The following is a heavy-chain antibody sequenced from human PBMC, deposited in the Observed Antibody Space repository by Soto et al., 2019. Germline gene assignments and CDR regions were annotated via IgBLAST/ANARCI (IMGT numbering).Heavy chain of an antibody. CDR2: ISSKAYGGTT. Sequence: GGSLRLSCTASGFTFGDYAMSWFRQAPGKGLEWVGFISSKAYGGTTEYAASGKGRFTITRHDAKSIAYLQMNSLKTEDTAVYYCTRDRPRETLWFGESYYYYYYGMDVWGQGTTVTVSS. V-gene: IGHV3-49*03. CDR3: TRDRPRETLWFGESYYYYYYGMDV. J-gene: IGHJ6*02. CDR1: GFTFGDYA. D-gene: IGHD3-10*01.